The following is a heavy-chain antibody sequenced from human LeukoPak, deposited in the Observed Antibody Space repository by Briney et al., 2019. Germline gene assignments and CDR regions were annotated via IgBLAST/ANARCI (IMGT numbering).Heavy chain of an antibody. CDR3: ARDSAGDYYFDY. V-gene: IGHV3-23*01. CDR1: GFTFSSYG. J-gene: IGHJ4*02. Sequence: GGSLRLSCAASGFTFSSYGMSWVRQAPGKGLEWVSTISGSGDSTYYADSVKGRFTISRDNSKNTLYLQMNSLRAEDTAVYYCARDSAGDYYFDYWGQGTLVTVSS. CDR2: ISGSGDST. D-gene: IGHD2-21*01.